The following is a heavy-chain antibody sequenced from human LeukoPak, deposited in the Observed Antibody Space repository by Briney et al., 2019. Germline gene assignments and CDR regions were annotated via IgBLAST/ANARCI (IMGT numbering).Heavy chain of an antibody. D-gene: IGHD1-26*01. J-gene: IGHJ5*02. CDR3: ARHEYSGSYYGLSWFDP. CDR1: GGSISSYY. V-gene: IGHV4-59*05. CDR2: IYYSGST. Sequence: PSETLSLTCTVSGGSISSYYWSWIRQPPGQGLEWIASIYYSGSTYYNPSLKSRVTISVDTSKNQLSLKLSSLTAADTAVYYCARHEYSGSYYGLSWFDPWGQGTLVTVSS.